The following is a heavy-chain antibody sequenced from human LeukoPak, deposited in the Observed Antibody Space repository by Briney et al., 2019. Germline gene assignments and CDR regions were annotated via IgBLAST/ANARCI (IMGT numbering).Heavy chain of an antibody. Sequence: KPSETLSLTFAVSGYSISSGYYWGWVRQPPGKGLEWIGSIYHSGSTYYNPSLKSRVTISVDTSKNQFSLKLSSVTAADTAVYYCARHKEFAFDYWGQGTLVTVSS. V-gene: IGHV4-38-2*01. CDR1: GYSISSGYY. J-gene: IGHJ4*02. CDR2: IYHSGST. CDR3: ARHKEFAFDY.